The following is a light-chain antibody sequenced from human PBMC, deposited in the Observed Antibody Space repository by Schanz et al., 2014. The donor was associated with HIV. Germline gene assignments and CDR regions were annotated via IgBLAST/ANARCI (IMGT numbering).Light chain of an antibody. V-gene: IGLV1-51*02. Sequence: QSVLTQPPSVSAAPGQKVTISCSGSTSNIANNFVSWYQQLPGTAPKLLIYGNSNRPSGVPDRFSGSKSGTSASLAISGLQAEDEADYYCSSLTSSSPLYVFGTGTKVTVL. CDR3: SSLTSSSPLYV. CDR1: TSNIANNF. J-gene: IGLJ1*01. CDR2: GNS.